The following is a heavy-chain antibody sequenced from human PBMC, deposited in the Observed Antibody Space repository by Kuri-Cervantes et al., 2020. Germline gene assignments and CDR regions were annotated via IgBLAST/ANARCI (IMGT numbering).Heavy chain of an antibody. CDR2: IRSKANSYAT. J-gene: IGHJ3*02. CDR3: ARDQSDAFDI. CDR1: GFTFSGSA. Sequence: GGSLRLSCAASGFTFSGSAMHWVRQASGKGLEWVGRIRSKANSYATAYAASVKGRFTISRDDSKNTAYLQMNSLKTEDTAVYYCARDQSDAFDIWGQGTMVTVSS. V-gene: IGHV3-73*01.